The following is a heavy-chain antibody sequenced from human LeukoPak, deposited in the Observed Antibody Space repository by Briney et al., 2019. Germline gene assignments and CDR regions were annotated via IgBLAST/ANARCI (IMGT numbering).Heavy chain of an antibody. CDR2: ISSSSSYI. V-gene: IGHV3-21*01. CDR3: ARDPGDYYDSGIDY. CDR1: GFTFSSYS. J-gene: IGHJ4*02. Sequence: PGGSLRLSCAASGFTFSSYSMNWVRQAPGKGLEWVSSISSSSSYIYYADSVKGRFTISRDSAKNSLYLQMNSLRAEDTAVYYCARDPGDYYDSGIDYWGQGTLVTVSS. D-gene: IGHD3-22*01.